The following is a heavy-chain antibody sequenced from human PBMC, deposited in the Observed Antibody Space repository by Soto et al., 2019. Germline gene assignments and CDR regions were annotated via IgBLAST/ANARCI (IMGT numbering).Heavy chain of an antibody. CDR1: GYTFTDYY. D-gene: IGHD3-3*01. J-gene: IGHJ4*02. V-gene: IGHV1-2*02. CDR2: ITPSSGGT. CDR3: ARERLRTGDY. Sequence: QVQLVQSGAEVKKPGASMRVSCKASGYTFTDYYIHWVRQAPGQGLEWMGWITPSSGGTHYTQKFRGRVTMTRDTSISTAYMELSSLKSDDTAVYYCARERLRTGDYWGQGTLVTVSS.